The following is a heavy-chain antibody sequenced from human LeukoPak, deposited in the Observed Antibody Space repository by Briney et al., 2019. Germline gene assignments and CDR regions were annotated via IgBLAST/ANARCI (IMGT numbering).Heavy chain of an antibody. Sequence: ASVRVSCKXSGYKFTSFDISWVRQAPGQGLEWMGWISVHSGKTHYSQKFQGRVIMTTDTSTTTAYMELRSLRSDDTALYYCARNGSGKAGAFDIWGQGTMVTVSS. CDR1: GYKFTSFD. CDR2: ISVHSGKT. V-gene: IGHV1-18*01. J-gene: IGHJ3*02. D-gene: IGHD1-26*01. CDR3: ARNGSGKAGAFDI.